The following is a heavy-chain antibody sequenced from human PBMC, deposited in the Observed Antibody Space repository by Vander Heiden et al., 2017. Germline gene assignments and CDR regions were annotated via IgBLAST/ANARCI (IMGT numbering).Heavy chain of an antibody. CDR1: GFTFSGHA. J-gene: IGHJ4*02. CDR3: TRDSTLPGIAFPGSHFDY. V-gene: IGHV3-30-3*01. Sequence: QVHLLESGGGVVQPGKSLRLLCAASGFTFSGHAMHWLLQRPGKGLEWVKVIPYDGTNKYYSDSVKGRFTISRDNSKNTLYLQISSLRVDDTAVYYCTRDSTLPGIAFPGSHFDYWGQGTLVTVSS. CDR2: IPYDGTNK. D-gene: IGHD6-13*01.